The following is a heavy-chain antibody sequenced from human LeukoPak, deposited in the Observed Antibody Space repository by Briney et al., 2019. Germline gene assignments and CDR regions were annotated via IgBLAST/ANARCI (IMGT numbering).Heavy chain of an antibody. D-gene: IGHD1-26*01. CDR1: GFTFSSYA. J-gene: IGHJ4*02. CDR2: ISYDGSNK. CDR3: ARGTWELLGYFDY. V-gene: IGHV3-30*01. Sequence: GGPLRLSCAASGFTFSSYAMHWVRQAPGKGLEWVAVISYDGSNKYYADSVKGRFTISRDNSKNTLYLQMNSLRAEDTAVYYCARGTWELLGYFDYWGQGTLVTVSS.